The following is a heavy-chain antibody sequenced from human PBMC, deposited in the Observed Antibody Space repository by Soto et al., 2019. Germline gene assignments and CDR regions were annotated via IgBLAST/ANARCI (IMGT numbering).Heavy chain of an antibody. D-gene: IGHD3-3*01. CDR3: ATEPPPMRDFLSGRGRGAFDI. CDR1: GYTLTELS. CDR2: FDPEDGET. Sequence: ASVKVSCKVSGYTLTELSMHWVRQAPGKELEWMGGFDPEDGETIYAQKFQGRVTMTEDTSTDTAYMELSSLRSEDTAVYYCATEPPPMRDFLSGRGRGAFDIWGQGTMVTVSS. J-gene: IGHJ3*02. V-gene: IGHV1-24*01.